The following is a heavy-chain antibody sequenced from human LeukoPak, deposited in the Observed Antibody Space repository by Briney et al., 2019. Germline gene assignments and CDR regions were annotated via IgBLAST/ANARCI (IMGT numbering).Heavy chain of an antibody. J-gene: IGHJ3*01. CDR2: IYYTGRT. CDR1: GGSISRHY. Sequence: PSETLSLTCGVSGGSISRHYWSWIRQPPGKGLEWIGFIYYTGRTRYNPSLQSRVSISLGTSVNNFSLKLTSVTAADTAVYYCARLLDNDNSGDPDTFDAWGQGTVVTVSS. CDR3: ARLLDNDNSGDPDTFDA. V-gene: IGHV4-59*11. D-gene: IGHD3-22*01.